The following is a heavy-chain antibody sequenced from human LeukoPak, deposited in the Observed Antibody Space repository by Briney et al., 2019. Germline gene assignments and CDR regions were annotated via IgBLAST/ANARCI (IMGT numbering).Heavy chain of an antibody. D-gene: IGHD3-10*01. Sequence: GRSLRLSCAASGFTFSSYSMNWVRQAPGKGLEWVSSISSSSSYIYYADSVKGRFTISRDNAKNSLYLQMNSLRAEDTAVYYCARERSLWFGELRLLEYNWFDPWGQGTLVTVSS. V-gene: IGHV3-21*01. J-gene: IGHJ5*02. CDR3: ARERSLWFGELRLLEYNWFDP. CDR1: GFTFSSYS. CDR2: ISSSSSYI.